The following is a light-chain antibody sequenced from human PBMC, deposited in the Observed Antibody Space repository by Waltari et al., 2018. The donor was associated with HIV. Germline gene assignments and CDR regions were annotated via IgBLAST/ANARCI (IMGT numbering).Light chain of an antibody. CDR2: KDT. CDR3: LSADTSVTWV. Sequence: SYELTQPPSVSVSPGQTARITCSGDALPKQYAYWYQQKPGQAPVLVIYKDTERPLGIPERFSGSSSGTTVTLTISGVQAEDDADYYCLSADTSVTWVFGGGTKLTVL. J-gene: IGLJ3*02. CDR1: ALPKQY. V-gene: IGLV3-25*03.